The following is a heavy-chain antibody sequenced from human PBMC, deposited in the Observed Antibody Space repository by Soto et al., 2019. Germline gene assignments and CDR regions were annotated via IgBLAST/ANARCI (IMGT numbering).Heavy chain of an antibody. D-gene: IGHD3-10*01. Sequence: ASVKVSCKASGYTFTSYAMHWVRQAPGQRLEWMGWINAGNGNTKYSPKFQGRVTITRDTSASTAYMELSSLRSEDTAVYYCAREGGSGSHYYYYYYYMDVWGKGTTVTVSS. CDR1: GYTFTSYA. CDR3: AREGGSGSHYYYYYYYMDV. J-gene: IGHJ6*03. CDR2: INAGNGNT. V-gene: IGHV1-3*01.